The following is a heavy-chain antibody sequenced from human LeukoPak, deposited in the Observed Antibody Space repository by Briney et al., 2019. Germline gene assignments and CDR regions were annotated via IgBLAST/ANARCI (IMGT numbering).Heavy chain of an antibody. Sequence: GGSLRLSCAASGFTFSSYGMHWVRQAPGKGLEWVAVIWYDGSNKYCADSVKGRFTISRDNSKNTLYQQMNSLRAEDTAVYYCARDKAGYCSGGSCYFGWFDPWGQGTLVTVSS. D-gene: IGHD2-15*01. CDR1: GFTFSSYG. V-gene: IGHV3-33*01. CDR3: ARDKAGYCSGGSCYFGWFDP. CDR2: IWYDGSNK. J-gene: IGHJ5*02.